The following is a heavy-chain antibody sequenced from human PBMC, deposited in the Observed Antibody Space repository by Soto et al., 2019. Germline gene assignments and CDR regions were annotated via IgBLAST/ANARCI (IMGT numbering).Heavy chain of an antibody. J-gene: IGHJ3*02. CDR1: GYTLTELS. CDR3: ATMTYCSGGSCYSSAFDI. CDR2: FDPEDGET. Sequence: ASVKVSCKVSGYTLTELSMHWVRQAPGKGLEWMGGFDPEDGETIYAQKFQGRVTMTEDTSTDTAYMELSSLRSEDTAVYYCATMTYCSGGSCYSSAFDIWGQGTMVTVSS. D-gene: IGHD2-15*01. V-gene: IGHV1-24*01.